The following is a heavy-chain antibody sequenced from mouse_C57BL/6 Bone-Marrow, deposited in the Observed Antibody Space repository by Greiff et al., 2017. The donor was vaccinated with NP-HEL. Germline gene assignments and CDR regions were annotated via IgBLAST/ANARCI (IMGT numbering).Heavy chain of an antibody. CDR3: AISFTTVVAFYWYFDV. CDR2: IYIGNGYT. CDR1: GYTFTSYG. Sequence: EVQLQQSGAELVRPGSSVKMSCKTSGYTFTSYGINWVKQRPGQGLEWIGYIYIGNGYTEYNEKFKGKATLTSDTSSSTAYMQLSSLTSEDSAIYFCAISFTTVVAFYWYFDVWGTGTTVTVSS. V-gene: IGHV1-58*01. J-gene: IGHJ1*03. D-gene: IGHD1-1*01.